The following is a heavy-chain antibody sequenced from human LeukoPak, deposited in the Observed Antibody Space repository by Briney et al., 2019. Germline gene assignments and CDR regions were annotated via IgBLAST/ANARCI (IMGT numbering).Heavy chain of an antibody. J-gene: IGHJ4*02. CDR3: AKSPKGYCSGGSCYDRCFDY. CDR2: ISYDGSNK. Sequence: GGSLRLSCAASGFTFSSYGMHWVRQAPGKGLEWVAVISYDGSNKYYADSVKGRFTISRDNSKNTLYLQMNSLRAEDTAVYYCAKSPKGYCSGGSCYDRCFDYWGQGTLVTVSS. CDR1: GFTFSSYG. D-gene: IGHD2-15*01. V-gene: IGHV3-30*18.